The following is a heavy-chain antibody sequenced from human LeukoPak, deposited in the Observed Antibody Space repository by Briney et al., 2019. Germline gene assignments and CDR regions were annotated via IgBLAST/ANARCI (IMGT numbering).Heavy chain of an antibody. CDR1: GFTFSSYA. J-gene: IGHJ4*02. CDR3: AKRGSGSPSPFDY. CDR2: ISGSGDST. Sequence: GGSLRLSCAASGFTFSSYAMSWVRQAPGKGLEWVSAISGSGDSTYYADSVKGRFTISRDNSKNTLYLQMNSLRAEDTAVYHCAKRGSGSPSPFDYWGQGTLVPVSS. V-gene: IGHV3-23*01. D-gene: IGHD1-26*01.